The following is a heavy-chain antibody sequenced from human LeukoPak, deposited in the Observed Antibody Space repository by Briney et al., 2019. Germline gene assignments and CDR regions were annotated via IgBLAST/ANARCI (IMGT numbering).Heavy chain of an antibody. CDR3: ARDYRFGAFDI. CDR2: IYYSGST. J-gene: IGHJ3*02. D-gene: IGHD3-16*02. Sequence: SETLSLTCTVSGGSISSYYWSWIRQPPGKGLEWIGYIYYSGSTNYNPSLKSRVTISVDKSKNQFSLKLSSVTAADTAVYYCARDYRFGAFDIWGQGTMVTVSS. V-gene: IGHV4-59*12. CDR1: GGSISSYY.